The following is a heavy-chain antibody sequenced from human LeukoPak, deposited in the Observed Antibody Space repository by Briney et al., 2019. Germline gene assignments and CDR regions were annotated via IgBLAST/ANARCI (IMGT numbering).Heavy chain of an antibody. CDR2: VRSKTDGGTS. V-gene: IGHV3-15*01. CDR3: TSDPGLGGLNSDAFDM. J-gene: IGHJ3*02. D-gene: IGHD3-10*01. CDR1: GFTFSSAW. Sequence: GGSLRLSCAASGFTFSSAWMSWVRQAPGKGLEWVGRVRSKTDGGTSDYAAAVEGRLTIWRDDSTNTLFLQMNSLKTEDTAKYYCTSDPGLGGLNSDAFDMWGQGTLVTVSS.